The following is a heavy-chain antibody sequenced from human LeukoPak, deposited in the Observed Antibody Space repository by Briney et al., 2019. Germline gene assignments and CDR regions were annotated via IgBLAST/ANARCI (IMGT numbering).Heavy chain of an antibody. D-gene: IGHD5-18*01. J-gene: IGHJ5*02. Sequence: SVTLSLTCTVSGGSISSSSYYWGWIRQPPGKGLEWIGSIYYSGSTYYNPSLKSRVTISVDTSKNQFSLKLSSVTVADTAVYYCARGGYSKSPPRWFDPWGQGTLVTVSS. V-gene: IGHV4-39*07. CDR2: IYYSGST. CDR3: ARGGYSKSPPRWFDP. CDR1: GGSISSSSYY.